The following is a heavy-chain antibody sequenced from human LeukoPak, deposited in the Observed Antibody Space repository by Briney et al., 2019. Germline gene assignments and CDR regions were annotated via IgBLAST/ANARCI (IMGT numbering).Heavy chain of an antibody. V-gene: IGHV3-15*01. Sequence: GGSLRLSCAASGFTFSNACMSWVRQAPGKGLEWVGRIKSKTDGGTTDYAAPVKGRFTISRDDSKDTLYLQMNSLKTEDTAVYYCTKLRGSYYLNYWGQGTLVTVSS. CDR1: GFTFSNAC. CDR2: IKSKTDGGTT. CDR3: TKLRGSYYLNY. D-gene: IGHD1-26*01. J-gene: IGHJ4*02.